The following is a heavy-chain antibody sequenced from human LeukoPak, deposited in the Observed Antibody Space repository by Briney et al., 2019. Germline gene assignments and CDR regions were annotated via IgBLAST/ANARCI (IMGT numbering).Heavy chain of an antibody. CDR2: INPNSGGT. CDR3: ARDRSSSGWAAYYYYGMDV. J-gene: IGHJ6*02. V-gene: IGHV1-2*04. Sequence: ASVKVSCKASGYTFTGYYMHWVRQAPGQGLEWMGWINPNSGGTNYAQKFQGWVTMTRDTSISTAYMELSRLRSDDTAVYYCARDRSSSGWAAYYYYGMDVWGQGTTVTVSS. CDR1: GYTFTGYY. D-gene: IGHD6-19*01.